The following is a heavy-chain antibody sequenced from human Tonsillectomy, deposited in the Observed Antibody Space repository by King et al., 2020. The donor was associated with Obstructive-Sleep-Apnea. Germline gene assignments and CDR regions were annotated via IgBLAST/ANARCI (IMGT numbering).Heavy chain of an antibody. CDR2: LYHSGST. Sequence: QLQESGPGLVKPSEPLSLTCTVSGYSISSGYYWGWIRQPPGKGLEWIGSLYHSGSTYYNPSLKSRVTISLDTSKNQFSLKLRSVTAADTAVYYFATEIFNYYGSESHNWFDPWGQGTLVTVSS. CDR3: ATEIFNYYGSESHNWFDP. J-gene: IGHJ5*02. V-gene: IGHV4-38-2*02. CDR1: GYSISSGYY. D-gene: IGHD3-10*01.